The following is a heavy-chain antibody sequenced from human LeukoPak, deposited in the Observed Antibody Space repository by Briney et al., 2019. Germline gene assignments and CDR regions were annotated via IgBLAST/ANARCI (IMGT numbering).Heavy chain of an antibody. D-gene: IGHD4-17*01. Sequence: PGGSLRLSCAASGFTFSSYGMHWVRQAPGKGLEWVAVISYDGSNKYYADSVKGRFTISRDNSKNTLYLQMNSLRAEDTAVYYCAKVPPYGDYFDYWGQGTLVTVSS. V-gene: IGHV3-30*18. CDR3: AKVPPYGDYFDY. CDR2: ISYDGSNK. CDR1: GFTFSSYG. J-gene: IGHJ4*02.